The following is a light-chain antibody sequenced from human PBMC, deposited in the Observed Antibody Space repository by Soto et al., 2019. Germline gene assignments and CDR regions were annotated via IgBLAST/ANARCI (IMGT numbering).Light chain of an antibody. J-gene: IGLJ1*01. CDR1: SSDVGGYNY. CDR3: SSYTSSSTLV. Sequence: QSALTQPASVSGSPGQSITISCTGTSSDVGGYNYVSWYQQHPGKAPKLMIYDVSNRPSGVSNRFSGSKSGNTASLTIPGLQAEDEADYYCSSYTSSSTLVFGTGTKSPS. CDR2: DVS. V-gene: IGLV2-14*01.